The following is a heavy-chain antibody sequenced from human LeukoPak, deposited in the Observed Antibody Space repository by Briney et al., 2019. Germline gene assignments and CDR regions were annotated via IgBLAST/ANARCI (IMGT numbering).Heavy chain of an antibody. V-gene: IGHV5-51*01. CDR1: GYSFATYW. Sequence: GESLKISCKGSGYSFATYWIGWVRQTPGKGLEWMGIIYPGDSDTRYSPSFQGQVTISPDKSINTAYLQWSSLKASDTAMYYCARHQIVGATRSPFDYWGQGTLVTVSS. D-gene: IGHD1-26*01. CDR2: IYPGDSDT. J-gene: IGHJ4*02. CDR3: ARHQIVGATRSPFDY.